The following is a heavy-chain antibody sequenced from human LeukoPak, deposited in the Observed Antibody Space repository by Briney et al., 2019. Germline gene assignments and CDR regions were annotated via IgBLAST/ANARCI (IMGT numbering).Heavy chain of an antibody. CDR1: GFTFSSYA. CDR2: ISGSGGST. Sequence: GGSLRLSCAASGFTFSSYAMSWVRQAPGQGLEWVSSISGSGGSTYYADSVKGRFTISRDNSKNTLYLQMNSLRAEDTAVYYCANLLKSRAPFEYWGQGTLVTVTS. V-gene: IGHV3-23*01. J-gene: IGHJ4*02. CDR3: ANLLKSRAPFEY.